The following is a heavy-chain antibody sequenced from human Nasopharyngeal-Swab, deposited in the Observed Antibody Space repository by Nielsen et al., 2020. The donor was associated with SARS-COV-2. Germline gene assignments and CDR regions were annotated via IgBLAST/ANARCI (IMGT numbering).Heavy chain of an antibody. CDR3: AKLWSTGYSYGSPHPTDY. J-gene: IGHJ4*02. CDR2: ISWNSGST. CDR1: GFTFDDYA. V-gene: IGHV3-9*01. Sequence: GGSLRLSCAASGFTFDDYAMHWVRQAPGKGLEWVSGISWNSGSTGYADSVKGRLTISRDNPKNSLYLQMNSLRAEDTALYYCAKLWSTGYSYGSPHPTDYWGQGTLVTVSS. D-gene: IGHD5-18*01.